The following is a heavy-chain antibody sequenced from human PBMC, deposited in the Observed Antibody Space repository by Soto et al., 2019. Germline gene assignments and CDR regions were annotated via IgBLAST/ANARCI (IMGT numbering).Heavy chain of an antibody. CDR3: ARNRIAAAGQSDFYYYYGMDV. CDR1: GGSISSSMYY. D-gene: IGHD6-13*01. V-gene: IGHV4-39*01. J-gene: IGHJ6*02. CDR2: IYYSGST. Sequence: QLQLQESGPGLVKPSETLSLTCTVSGGSISSSMYYWGWIRQPPGKGLEWIGRIYYSGSTYYNPSLKSRVTISVDTFKNQFSLKLSSVTAADTAVYYCARNRIAAAGQSDFYYYYGMDVWGQGTTVTVSS.